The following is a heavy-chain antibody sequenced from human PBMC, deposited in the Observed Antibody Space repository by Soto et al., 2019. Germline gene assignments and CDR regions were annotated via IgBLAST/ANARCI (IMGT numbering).Heavy chain of an antibody. Sequence: GGSLRLSCAASGFTLDYYAMHWGRQFPGKGLEWVSGINWNSGSIGYGDSVKGRFAISRDNAKNSLHLQMNSLSAEDTAFYYCVKDESINWYSGHFRHWGQGTLVTVSS. CDR1: GFTLDYYA. J-gene: IGHJ1*01. D-gene: IGHD6-13*01. CDR3: VKDESINWYSGHFRH. CDR2: INWNSGSI. V-gene: IGHV3-9*01.